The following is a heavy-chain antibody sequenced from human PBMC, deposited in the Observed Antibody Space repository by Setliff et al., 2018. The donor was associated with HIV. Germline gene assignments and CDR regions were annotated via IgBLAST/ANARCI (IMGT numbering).Heavy chain of an antibody. CDR2: INHSGST. CDR1: GGSFSGYY. Sequence: PSETLSLTCAVYGGSFSGYYWSWIRQPPGKGLEWIGEINHSGSTNYNPSLKSRVTISVDTSKNQFSLELGSVTAADTAVYYCARGYDGSSWRIDYWGQGTLVTVSS. V-gene: IGHV4-34*01. D-gene: IGHD6-13*01. J-gene: IGHJ4*02. CDR3: ARGYDGSSWRIDY.